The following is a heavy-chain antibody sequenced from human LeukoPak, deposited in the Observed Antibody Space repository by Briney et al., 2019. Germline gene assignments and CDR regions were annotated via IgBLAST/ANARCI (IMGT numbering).Heavy chain of an antibody. CDR2: FDPEGGET. CDR3: ATGYSSSWHAFDI. J-gene: IGHJ3*02. CDR1: GYTLTELS. D-gene: IGHD6-13*01. Sequence: GASVKVSCKVSGYTLTELSMHWVRQAPGKGLEWMGGFDPEGGETIYAQKFQGRVTMTEDTSTDTAYMELSSLRSEDTAVYYCATGYSSSWHAFDIWGQGTMVTVSS. V-gene: IGHV1-24*01.